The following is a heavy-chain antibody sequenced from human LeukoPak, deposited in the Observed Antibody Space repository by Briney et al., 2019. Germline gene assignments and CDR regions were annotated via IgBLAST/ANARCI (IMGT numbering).Heavy chain of an antibody. CDR2: ISYDGSNK. CDR1: GFAFSSYA. V-gene: IGHV3-30-3*01. Sequence: GGSLRLSCAASGFAFSSYAMNWVRQAPGKGLEWVAVISYDGSNKYYADSVKGRFTISRDNSKNTLYLQMNSLRAEDTAVYFCASAAGPFDRWGQGTLVTVSS. J-gene: IGHJ4*02. D-gene: IGHD6-13*01. CDR3: ASAAGPFDR.